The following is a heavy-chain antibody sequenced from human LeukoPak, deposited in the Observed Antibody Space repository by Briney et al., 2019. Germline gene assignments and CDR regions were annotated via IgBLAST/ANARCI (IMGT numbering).Heavy chain of an antibody. CDR2: IYPGDSDT. D-gene: IGHD5-18*01. CDR1: GYSFTSYW. CDR3: ARAARGYSYQGHLYYYYYMDV. V-gene: IGHV5-51*01. Sequence: GESLKISCKGSGYSFTSYWIGWVRQMPGKGLEWMGIIYPGDSDTRYSPSFQGQVTISADKSISTAYLQWSSLKASDTAMYYCARAARGYSYQGHLYYYYYMDVWGKGTTVTVSS. J-gene: IGHJ6*03.